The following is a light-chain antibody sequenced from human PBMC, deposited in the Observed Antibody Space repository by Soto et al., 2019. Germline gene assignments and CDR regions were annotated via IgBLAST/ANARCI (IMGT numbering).Light chain of an antibody. CDR1: QSISGW. V-gene: IGKV1-5*01. Sequence: DIQMTQSPSTLSASVGDRVTITCRASQSISGWLAWYQQKPGKAPNLLISDSSSLESGVPSRFSGSGSGTEFTLTISGLQLDDFATYYCQQYSSYSSFGQGTKLEIK. J-gene: IGKJ2*01. CDR3: QQYSSYSS. CDR2: DSS.